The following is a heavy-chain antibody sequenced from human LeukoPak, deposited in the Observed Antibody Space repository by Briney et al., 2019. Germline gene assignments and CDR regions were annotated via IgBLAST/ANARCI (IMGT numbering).Heavy chain of an antibody. D-gene: IGHD5-18*01. CDR3: ARVERYNYGYLNDF. CDR1: GGSVCNYY. J-gene: IGHJ3*01. Sequence: SETLSLTCTVSGGSVCNYYCNWIRQPPGKGLEWIGYTYNSGKTNYNPSLKNRVTISIDTSKNQFSLMLTSLTAADTAVYYCARVERYNYGYLNDFWGQGTMVTVSS. CDR2: TYNSGKT. V-gene: IGHV4-4*08.